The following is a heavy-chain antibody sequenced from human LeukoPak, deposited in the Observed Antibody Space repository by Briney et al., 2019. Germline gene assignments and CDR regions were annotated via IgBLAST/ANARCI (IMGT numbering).Heavy chain of an antibody. CDR2: ISSSSTYI. Sequence: GGSLRPSCAASGFTFSTYNMNWVRQAPGKGLEWVSSISSSSTYIFYADSVKGRFTISRDNAKNSLFLQMNSLRAEDTAVYYCASGSGYDSGAFDIWGQGTMVAVSS. CDR3: ASGSGYDSGAFDI. D-gene: IGHD3-22*01. V-gene: IGHV3-21*01. J-gene: IGHJ3*02. CDR1: GFTFSTYN.